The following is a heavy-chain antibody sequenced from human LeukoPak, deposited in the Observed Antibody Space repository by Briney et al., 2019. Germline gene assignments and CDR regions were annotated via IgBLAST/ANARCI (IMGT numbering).Heavy chain of an antibody. V-gene: IGHV1-18*01. CDR2: IRAYNGNT. D-gene: IGHD3-10*01. CDR1: GYTFTCYG. Sequence: ASVKDSCKASGYTFTCYGISWVRQAPGQGLEWMGWIRAYNGNTNYAQKLQGRVTMTTDTSTSTAYMELRSLRSDDTAVYYCASSRWFGELGFDYWGQGTLVTVSS. CDR3: ASSRWFGELGFDY. J-gene: IGHJ4*02.